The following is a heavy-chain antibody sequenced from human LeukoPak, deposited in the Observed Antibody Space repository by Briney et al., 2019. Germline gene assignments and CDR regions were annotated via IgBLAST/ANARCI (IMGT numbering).Heavy chain of an antibody. Sequence: PGGSLRLSCAASGFTFSGHWMTWVRQAPGKRLEWVANIKEDGSGKFYADSVEGRFTVSRDNAKNSLSLQMNSLGAEDTAVYYCAKDRYSTISAGGTLDIWGQGTMVTVSS. V-gene: IGHV3-7*01. CDR3: AKDRYSTISAGGTLDI. CDR2: IKEDGSGK. J-gene: IGHJ3*02. CDR1: GFTFSGHW. D-gene: IGHD6-13*01.